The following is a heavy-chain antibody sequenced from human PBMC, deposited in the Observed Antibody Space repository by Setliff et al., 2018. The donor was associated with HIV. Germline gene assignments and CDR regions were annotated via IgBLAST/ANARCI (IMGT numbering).Heavy chain of an antibody. CDR3: ARGGDDYGPGTWTFDY. D-gene: IGHD3-10*01. J-gene: IGHJ4*02. CDR1: GYTLTEVS. CDR2: INPSGGST. V-gene: IGHV1-46*01. Sequence: GASVKVSCKISGYTLTEVSMHWVRQAPGKGLEWLGMINPSGGSTTYAQKFQGRVTMTSDTSTSTVYMDLSSLGSEDTAVYYCARGGDDYGPGTWTFDYWGQGTLVTVSS.